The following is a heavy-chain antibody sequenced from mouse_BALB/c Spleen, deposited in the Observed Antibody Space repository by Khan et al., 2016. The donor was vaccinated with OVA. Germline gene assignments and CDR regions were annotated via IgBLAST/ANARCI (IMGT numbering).Heavy chain of an antibody. D-gene: IGHD1-1*01. CDR1: GYSITTDYA. CDR2: ISYSGNT. V-gene: IGHV3-2*02. CDR3: ARIYGGDFDY. Sequence: QLEESGPGLVKPSQSLSLTCTVTGYSITTDYAWNWIRQFPGSKLEWMGHISYSGNTKYNPSLKSRISITRDTSKNQFFLQWKSVTTEDTARYYCARIYGGDFDYWGQGTTLTVSS. J-gene: IGHJ2*01.